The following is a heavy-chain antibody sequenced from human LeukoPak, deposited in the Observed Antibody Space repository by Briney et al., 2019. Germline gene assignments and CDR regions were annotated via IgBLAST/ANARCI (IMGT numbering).Heavy chain of an antibody. CDR3: AKRGVVIRVILVGFHKQAYYFDS. CDR2: ISDSGGST. Sequence: PGGSLGLSCAVSGITLSNYGMSWVRQAPGKGLEWVAGISDSGGSTNYADSVKGRFTISRDNAKNTLYLQMNSLRAEDTAVYFCAKRGVVIRVILVGFHKQAYYFDSWGQGALVTVSS. V-gene: IGHV3-23*01. D-gene: IGHD3-10*01. CDR1: GITLSNYG. J-gene: IGHJ4*02.